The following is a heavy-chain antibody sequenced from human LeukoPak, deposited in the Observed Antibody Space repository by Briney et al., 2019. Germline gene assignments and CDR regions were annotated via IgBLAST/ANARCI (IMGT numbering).Heavy chain of an antibody. Sequence: PGGSLRLSCAASGFTLSDYYMSWIRQAPGKGLEWVSYISSSGSTIYYADSVKGRFTISRDNAKNSLYLQMNSLRAEDTAVYYCARGITMITEAFDYWGQGTLVTVSS. D-gene: IGHD3-22*01. V-gene: IGHV3-11*01. J-gene: IGHJ4*02. CDR3: ARGITMITEAFDY. CDR1: GFTLSDYY. CDR2: ISSSGSTI.